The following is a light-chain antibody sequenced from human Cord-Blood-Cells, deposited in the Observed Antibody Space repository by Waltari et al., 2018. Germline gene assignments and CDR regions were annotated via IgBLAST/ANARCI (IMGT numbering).Light chain of an antibody. Sequence: DIVMTQSPDSLAVSLGERATINCKSSQSVLYSSNNKNYLAWYQQKPGQPPKLLMYWSSTRESGVPSRFSGSGSGTDFTLTISSLQAEDVAVYYCQQYYSTPYTFGQGTKLEIK. CDR3: QQYYSTPYT. J-gene: IGKJ2*01. V-gene: IGKV4-1*01. CDR1: QSVLYSSNNKNY. CDR2: WSS.